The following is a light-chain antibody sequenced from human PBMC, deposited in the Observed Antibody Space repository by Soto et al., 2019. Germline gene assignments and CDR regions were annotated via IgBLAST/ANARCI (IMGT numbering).Light chain of an antibody. J-gene: IGKJ1*01. CDR2: DAS. Sequence: DIQMAQSPSTLSASVGDRVTITCRASQNIDSWLAWYQHKPGKAAKVLIYDASSLETGVPSRFSGSGSGTEFSISISSLRPDDFATYYCQQYDTYPLTFGQGTKVEIK. CDR3: QQYDTYPLT. V-gene: IGKV1-5*01. CDR1: QNIDSW.